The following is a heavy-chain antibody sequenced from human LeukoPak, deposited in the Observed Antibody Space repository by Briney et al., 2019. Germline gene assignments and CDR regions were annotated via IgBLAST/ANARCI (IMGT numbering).Heavy chain of an antibody. J-gene: IGHJ4*02. Sequence: SETLSLTCTVSGGSIRSDYWSWIRQPPGKGLEWIGYTHYSGSPNYNPSLTSRVTISVDTSKNQFSLKLSSVTAADTAVYYCATLGRVPGPGRYFDYWGQGTLVTVSS. CDR1: GGSIRSDY. D-gene: IGHD7-27*01. CDR2: THYSGSP. CDR3: ATLGRVPGPGRYFDY. V-gene: IGHV4-59*01.